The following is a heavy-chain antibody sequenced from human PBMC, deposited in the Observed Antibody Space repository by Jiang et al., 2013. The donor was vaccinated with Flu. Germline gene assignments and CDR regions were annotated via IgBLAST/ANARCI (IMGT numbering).Heavy chain of an antibody. Sequence: VQLVESGGDLIQPGRSLRLSCTVSGFTFGRYAMSWVRQAPGKGLEWVGFIRSETYGGTTEYAASVKGRFTISKDDSKSIAYLQMNSLKTEDTAVYYCTRARKPYSSGWYCFDYWGQGTLVTVSS. J-gene: IGHJ4*02. CDR1: GFTFGRYA. D-gene: IGHD6-19*01. V-gene: IGHV3-49*04. CDR3: TRARKPYSSGWYCFDY. CDR2: IRSETYGGTT.